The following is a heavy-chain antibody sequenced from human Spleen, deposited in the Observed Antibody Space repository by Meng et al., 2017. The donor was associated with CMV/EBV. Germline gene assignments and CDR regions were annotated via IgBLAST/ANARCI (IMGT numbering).Heavy chain of an antibody. J-gene: IGHJ2*01. V-gene: IGHV4-34*01. CDR1: GGSFSASY. CDR2: INHSGGY. Sequence: LSLTCTVSGGSFSASYWSWIRQSPGKGLECIGEINHSGGYNYNPSLKSRVAISVTASRNQLSLRLNSVTVADAGVYYCTRALPLGFDLWGRGTLVTVSS. D-gene: IGHD3-16*01. CDR3: TRALPLGFDL.